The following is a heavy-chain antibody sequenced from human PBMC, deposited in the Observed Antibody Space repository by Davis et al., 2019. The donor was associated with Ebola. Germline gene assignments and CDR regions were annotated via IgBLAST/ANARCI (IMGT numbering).Heavy chain of an antibody. V-gene: IGHV4-39*07. Sequence: PSETLSLTCTVSGGSISSSSYYWGWIRQPPGKGLEWIGSIYYSGSTYYNPSLKSRVTISVDTSKNQFSLKLSSVTAADTAVYYCATLGRLEDYWGQGTLVTVSS. CDR1: GGSISSSSYY. CDR2: IYYSGST. D-gene: IGHD6-25*01. J-gene: IGHJ4*02. CDR3: ATLGRLEDY.